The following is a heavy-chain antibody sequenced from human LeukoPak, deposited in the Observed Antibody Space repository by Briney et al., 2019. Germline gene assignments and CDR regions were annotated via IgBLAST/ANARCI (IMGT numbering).Heavy chain of an antibody. CDR1: GFTFSDYA. J-gene: IGHJ3*01. D-gene: IGHD2-8*01. CDR2: TGPV. V-gene: IGHV3-23*01. CDR3: AKDSFSYNGIFDALDV. Sequence: GGSLRLSCVASGFTFSDYAMTWVRQAPGKGLEWVSSTGPVHYADSVKGRFTISRDDSKNTLFLQMNSLRAEDTAIYYCAKDSFSYNGIFDALDVWGQGTMVTVSS.